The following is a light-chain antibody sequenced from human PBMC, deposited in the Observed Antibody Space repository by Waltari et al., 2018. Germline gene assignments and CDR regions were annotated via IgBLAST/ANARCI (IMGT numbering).Light chain of an antibody. V-gene: IGLV3-1*01. CDR2: QDS. CDR1: KLGDTY. Sequence: SYELTQPPSVSVSPGKTASITCSADKLGDTYACWYQQKPGQCPVLVIYQDSKRPSGIPERFSGSNSGNTATLTISGTQAMDEADYYCQAWDSSTALYVFGTGTKVTVL. J-gene: IGLJ1*01. CDR3: QAWDSSTALYV.